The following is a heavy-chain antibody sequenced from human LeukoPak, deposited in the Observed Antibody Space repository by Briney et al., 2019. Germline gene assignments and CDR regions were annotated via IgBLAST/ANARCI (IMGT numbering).Heavy chain of an antibody. J-gene: IGHJ4*02. D-gene: IGHD3-3*01. Sequence: GGSLRLSCAASGFTFSSYVMHWVRQAPGKGLEWVAVISYDGSNKYYADSVKGRFTISRDNSKNTLYLQMNSLRAEDTAVYYCAKDRTDFWSGYFDYWGQGTLVTVSS. CDR2: ISYDGSNK. V-gene: IGHV3-30*18. CDR1: GFTFSSYV. CDR3: AKDRTDFWSGYFDY.